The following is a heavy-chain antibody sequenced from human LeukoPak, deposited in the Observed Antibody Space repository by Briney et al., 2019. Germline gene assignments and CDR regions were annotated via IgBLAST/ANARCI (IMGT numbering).Heavy chain of an antibody. CDR3: ATSVGGVWSFDY. CDR1: GFTFSNYW. V-gene: IGHV3-7*01. CDR2: IKQDESGK. D-gene: IGHD2-15*01. Sequence: GGSLRLSCAASGFTFSNYWMTWVRQAPGKGLEWVANIKQDESGKYYVDSVKGRFTVSRDNSKNSVYLQMNSLRAEDTAMYYCATSVGGVWSFDYWGQGTLVTVSS. J-gene: IGHJ4*02.